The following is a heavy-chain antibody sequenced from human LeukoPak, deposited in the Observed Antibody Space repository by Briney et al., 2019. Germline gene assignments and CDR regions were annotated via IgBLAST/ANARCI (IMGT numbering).Heavy chain of an antibody. D-gene: IGHD2-15*01. V-gene: IGHV1-18*01. Sequence: ASVKVSCMPSGYTFTSHGISWVRQAPGQGLERMGRISAYNGYAKYAQNVQGRDTMTTDTSTSTPYVDVRSLRSDDTAVYYCARNDSSVYDYWGQGTLVTVSS. CDR1: GYTFTSHG. J-gene: IGHJ4*02. CDR3: ARNDSSVYDY. CDR2: ISAYNGYA.